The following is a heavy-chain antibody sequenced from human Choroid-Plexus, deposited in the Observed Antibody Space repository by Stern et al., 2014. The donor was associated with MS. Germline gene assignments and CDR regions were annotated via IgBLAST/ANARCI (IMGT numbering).Heavy chain of an antibody. Sequence: QVQLQESGPGLVKPSQTLSLTCTVSGGSISDGDYYWGWIRQPPGKGLEWIGHIYYSGSTYYNPSVKSRPTISIDTSKNQFSLKLTSVTAADTAVYYCASGEGSGFDPWGQGTLVTVSS. CDR1: GGSISDGDYY. CDR3: ASGEGSGFDP. J-gene: IGHJ5*02. CDR2: IYYSGST. D-gene: IGHD1-26*01. V-gene: IGHV4-30-4*01.